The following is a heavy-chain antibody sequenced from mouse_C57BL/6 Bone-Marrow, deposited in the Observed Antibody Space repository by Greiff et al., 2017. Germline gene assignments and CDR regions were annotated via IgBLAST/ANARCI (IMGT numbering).Heavy chain of an antibody. Sequence: VQLQQSGAELVKPGASVKLSCKASGYTFTSYWMHWVKQRPGQGLEWIGMIHPNSGSTNYNEKFKSKATLTVDKSSSTAYMQLSSLTSEDSAVYYCARSCYGISYLSWVAYWGQGTLVTVSA. CDR2: IHPNSGST. D-gene: IGHD1-1*01. V-gene: IGHV1-64*01. J-gene: IGHJ3*01. CDR3: ARSCYGISYLSWVAY. CDR1: GYTFTSYW.